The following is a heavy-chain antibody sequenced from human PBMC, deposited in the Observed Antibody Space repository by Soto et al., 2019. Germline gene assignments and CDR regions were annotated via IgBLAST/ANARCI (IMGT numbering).Heavy chain of an antibody. CDR2: INAGNGNT. Sequence: ASVKVSCKASGYTFTSYAMHWVRQAPGQRLEWMGWINAGNGNTKYSQKFQGRVTITRDTSASTAHMELSSLRSEDTAVYYCARDPLYCSGGRCYFFYYGMDVCGQGPTVTVSS. CDR3: ARDPLYCSGGRCYFFYYGMDV. V-gene: IGHV1-3*01. J-gene: IGHJ6*02. CDR1: GYTFTSYA. D-gene: IGHD2-15*01.